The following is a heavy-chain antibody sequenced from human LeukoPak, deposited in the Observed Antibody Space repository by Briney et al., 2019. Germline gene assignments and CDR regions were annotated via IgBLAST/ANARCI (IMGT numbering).Heavy chain of an antibody. CDR3: GVAVAGYFDY. CDR2: IIPIFGTA. D-gene: IGHD6-19*01. CDR1: GGTFSSYA. V-gene: IGHV1-69*05. J-gene: IGHJ4*02. Sequence: SVKVSCKASGGTFSSYAISWVRRAPGQGREWMGRIIPIFGTANYAQKFQGRVTITTDESTSTAYMELSSLRSEDTAVYYCGVAVAGYFDYWGQGTLLTVSS.